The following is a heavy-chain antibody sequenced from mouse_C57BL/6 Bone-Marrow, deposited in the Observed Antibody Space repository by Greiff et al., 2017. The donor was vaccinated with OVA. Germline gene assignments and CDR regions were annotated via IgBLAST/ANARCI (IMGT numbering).Heavy chain of an antibody. CDR2: IYPGSGNT. CDR3: ARSGVTFDY. V-gene: IGHV1-55*01. J-gene: IGHJ2*01. CDR1: GYTFTSYW. Sequence: QVQLQQPGAELVKPGASVKMSCKASGYTFTSYWITWVKQRPGQGLEWIGDIYPGSGNTNYNEKFKSKATLTVDTSSSTAYMQLSSLTSEDAAVYYCARSGVTFDYWGQGTTLTVSS. D-gene: IGHD2-5*01.